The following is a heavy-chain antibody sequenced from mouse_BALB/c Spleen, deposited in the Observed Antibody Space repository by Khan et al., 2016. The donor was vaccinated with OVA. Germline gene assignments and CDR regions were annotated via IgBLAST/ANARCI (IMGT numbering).Heavy chain of an antibody. CDR2: INPTTNYT. J-gene: IGHJ2*01. V-gene: IGHV1-7*01. Sequence: VQLQESGAELAKPGASVKMSCKTSGYTFINYWILWVKQRPGQGLEWIGYINPTTNYTEFNQNFKDKATLTADRSSSNAYMQLSSLTSADSAVYYCARRGLRWYFAYWGQGTTLTVSS. CDR3: ARRGLRWYFAY. CDR1: GYTFINYW. D-gene: IGHD1-1*01.